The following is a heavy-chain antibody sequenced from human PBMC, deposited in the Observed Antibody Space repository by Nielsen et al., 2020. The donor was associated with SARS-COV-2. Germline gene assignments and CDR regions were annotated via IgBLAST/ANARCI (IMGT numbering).Heavy chain of an antibody. D-gene: IGHD5-12*01. V-gene: IGHV3-33*08. CDR2: IWYDGSNK. CDR1: GFTFSSYE. Sequence: ALKISCAASGFTFSSYEMNWVRQAPGKGLEWVAVIWYDGSNKYYADSVKGRFTISRDNSKNTLYLQMNSLRAEDTAVYYCAREPADIVAFDYWGQGTLVTVSS. J-gene: IGHJ4*02. CDR3: AREPADIVAFDY.